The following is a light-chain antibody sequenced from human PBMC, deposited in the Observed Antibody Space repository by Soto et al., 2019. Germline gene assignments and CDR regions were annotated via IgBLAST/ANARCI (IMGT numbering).Light chain of an antibody. CDR2: GTS. CDR1: QNVGRN. V-gene: IGKV3-15*01. J-gene: IGKJ4*01. CDR3: QQYNDWPLP. Sequence: EIVMTQSPATLSLSPGDRATLSCRASQNVGRNLAWYQQKPGQAPSLLIYGTSTMATGIPARFSGSGSATEFTLTISSLQSEDSAVYYCQQYNDWPLPFGGGTKVEIK.